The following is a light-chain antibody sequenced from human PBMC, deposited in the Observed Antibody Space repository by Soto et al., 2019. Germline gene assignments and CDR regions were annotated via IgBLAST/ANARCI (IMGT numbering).Light chain of an antibody. CDR3: CSYAGSYSLYV. J-gene: IGLJ1*01. V-gene: IGLV2-11*01. Sequence: ALTQPRSVSGSPGQSVTISCTGTSSDVGGYNYVSWYQQHPGKAPKLMIYDVSKRPSGVPDRFSGSKSGNTASLTISGLQAEDEADYYCCSYAGSYSLYVFGTGTKVTVL. CDR1: SSDVGGYNY. CDR2: DVS.